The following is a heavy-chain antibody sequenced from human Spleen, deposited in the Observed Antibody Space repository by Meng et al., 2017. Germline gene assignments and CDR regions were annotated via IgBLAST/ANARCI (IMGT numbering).Heavy chain of an antibody. D-gene: IGHD2-15*01. V-gene: IGHV3-9*01. J-gene: IGHJ3*01. CDR3: ARDIVAVGPIDCSGGRCYRGSGAFDL. CDR1: GFTFDDHA. Sequence: GGSLRLSCATSGFTFDDHAMHWVRQGPGKGLEWVSGISWNSASTGYGDSVKGRFTISRDNAENSLYLQMNSLRPEDTALYYCARDIVAVGPIDCSGGRCYRGSGAFDLWGQGTMVTVSS. CDR2: ISWNSAST.